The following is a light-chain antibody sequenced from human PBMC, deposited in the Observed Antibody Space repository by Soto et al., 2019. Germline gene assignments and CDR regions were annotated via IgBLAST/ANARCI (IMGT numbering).Light chain of an antibody. V-gene: IGLV2-14*01. CDR3: SSYRSSDTSVV. J-gene: IGLJ2*01. CDR2: EVS. Sequence: QSALIQPASVSGSPGQSITISCTGTSSDVGGSNYVSWYQHHPHRAPKLLIYEVSYRPSGVSNRFSGSKSGNTASLTISGLQAEDEADYYCSSYRSSDTSVVFGGGTKLTVL. CDR1: SSDVGGSNY.